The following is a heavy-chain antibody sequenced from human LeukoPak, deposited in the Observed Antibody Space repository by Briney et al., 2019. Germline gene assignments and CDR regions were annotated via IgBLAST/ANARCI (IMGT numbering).Heavy chain of an antibody. D-gene: IGHD3-3*01. V-gene: IGHV4-4*02. J-gene: IGHJ4*02. CDR1: GGSISSSNW. Sequence: SETLSLTCAVSGGSISSSNWWSWVRQPPGKGLEWIGEIYHSGSTNYNPSLKSRVTISVDKSKNQFSLKLSSVTAADTAVYYCARGEDDFWSGYLDYWGQGTLVTVSS. CDR2: IYHSGST. CDR3: ARGEDDFWSGYLDY.